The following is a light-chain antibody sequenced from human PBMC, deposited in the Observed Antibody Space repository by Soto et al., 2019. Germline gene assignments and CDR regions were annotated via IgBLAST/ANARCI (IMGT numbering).Light chain of an antibody. J-gene: IGKJ1*01. CDR3: QQCDGTSWT. CDR2: GES. Sequence: VLAQSPGTLSVSPGERATLSCRASQSVSGNNLAWYQQKPGRPPRLLIYGESSRASGVPDRFSGSGSGTNFTLTINRLEPEDFAVYYCQQCDGTSWTFGQGTKVHLK. CDR1: QSVSGNN. V-gene: IGKV3-20*01.